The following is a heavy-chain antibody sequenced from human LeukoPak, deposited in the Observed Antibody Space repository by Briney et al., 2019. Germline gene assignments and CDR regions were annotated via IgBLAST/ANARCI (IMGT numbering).Heavy chain of an antibody. D-gene: IGHD2-21*02. CDR2: ISYDGSNK. CDR3: ARDFTLPYCGGDCYRGIDY. Sequence: HSGRSLRLSCAASGFTFSSYAMHWVRQAPGKGLEWVAVISYDGSNKCYADSVKGRFTISRDNSKNTLYLQMNSLRAEDTAVYYCARDFTLPYCGGDCYRGIDYWGQGTLVTVSS. CDR1: GFTFSSYA. V-gene: IGHV3-30*04. J-gene: IGHJ4*02.